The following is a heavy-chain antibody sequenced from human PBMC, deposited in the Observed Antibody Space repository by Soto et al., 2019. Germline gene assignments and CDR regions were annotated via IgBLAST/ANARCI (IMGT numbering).Heavy chain of an antibody. CDR2: IYPGDSDT. CDR1: GYTFTNYW. CDR3: AASIFYSCMDV. V-gene: IGHV5-51*01. Sequence: GESLKISCKGSGYTFTNYWIGWVRQMPGKGLEWMGIIYPGDSDTKYNPSFQGQVTISADKSITTTYLRWTSLKASDTAIYYCAASIFYSCMDVWGQGTTVTVSS. J-gene: IGHJ6*02.